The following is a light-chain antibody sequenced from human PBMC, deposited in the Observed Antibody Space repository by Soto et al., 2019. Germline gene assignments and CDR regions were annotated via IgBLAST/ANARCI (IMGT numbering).Light chain of an antibody. V-gene: IGKV3-20*01. Sequence: EIFLTQSPGTLSLSAGERATLSCRASQRVDDSHLAWYQLRPGQAPSLIIYGASTRATGIPERFSGSGSGTDFTLTISRLEPEDFAIYYCQQYGRTFGQGTKVDIK. J-gene: IGKJ1*01. CDR2: GAS. CDR1: QRVDDSH. CDR3: QQYGRT.